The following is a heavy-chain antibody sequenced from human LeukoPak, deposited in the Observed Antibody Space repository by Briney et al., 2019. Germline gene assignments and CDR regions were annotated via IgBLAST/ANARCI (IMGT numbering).Heavy chain of an antibody. Sequence: SETLSLTCTVSGGSISSYYWSWIRQPPGKGLEWIGYIYYSGSTNYNPSLKSRVTISVDTSKNQFSLKLSSVTAADTAVYYCARHYDSSGYWYYFDYWGQGTLVTVSS. CDR3: ARHYDSSGYWYYFDY. D-gene: IGHD3-22*01. CDR1: GGSISSYY. V-gene: IGHV4-59*08. J-gene: IGHJ4*02. CDR2: IYYSGST.